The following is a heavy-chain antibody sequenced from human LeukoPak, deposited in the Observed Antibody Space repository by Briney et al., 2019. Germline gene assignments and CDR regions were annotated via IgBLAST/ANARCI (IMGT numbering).Heavy chain of an antibody. CDR3: ARYVVDMATNN. CDR2: IYYRGGT. V-gene: IGHV4-59*11. J-gene: IGHJ4*02. CDR1: GGSISSHY. Sequence: PSETLSLTCTVSGGSISSHYWTWIRQPPGKGLEWIGYIYYRGGTNYNPSLQSRVTISVDTSKNQFSLKVTSVTAADTAVYYCARYVVDMATNNWGQGTLVTVSS. D-gene: IGHD5-24*01.